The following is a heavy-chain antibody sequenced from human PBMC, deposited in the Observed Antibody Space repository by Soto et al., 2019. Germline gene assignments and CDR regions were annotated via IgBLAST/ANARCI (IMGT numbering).Heavy chain of an antibody. CDR3: ARDIAVAGTTGFDY. CDR1: GDSVSSNSAA. CDR2: TYYRSKWYN. J-gene: IGHJ4*02. D-gene: IGHD6-19*01. Sequence: SQTLSLTSAISGDSVSSNSAACNWIRQSPSRGLEWLGRTYYRSKWYNDYAVSVKSRITINPDTSKNQFSLQLNSVTPEDTAVYYCARDIAVAGTTGFDYWGQGTLVTVSS. V-gene: IGHV6-1*01.